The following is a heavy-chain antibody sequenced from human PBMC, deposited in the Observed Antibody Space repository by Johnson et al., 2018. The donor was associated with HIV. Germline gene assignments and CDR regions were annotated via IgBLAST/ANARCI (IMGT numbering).Heavy chain of an antibody. CDR2: ISYDGSNK. CDR3: ATRSGGYGVDAFDI. D-gene: IGHD1-26*01. CDR1: GFTFSSYA. Sequence: QVQLVESGGGVVQPGRSLRLSCAASGFTFSSYAMHWVRQAPGKGLEWVAVISYDGSNKYYADSVKGRFTISRDNSKNTLYLQMNSLRAEDTAVYYCATRSGGYGVDAFDIWGQGTMVTVSS. V-gene: IGHV3-30*14. J-gene: IGHJ3*02.